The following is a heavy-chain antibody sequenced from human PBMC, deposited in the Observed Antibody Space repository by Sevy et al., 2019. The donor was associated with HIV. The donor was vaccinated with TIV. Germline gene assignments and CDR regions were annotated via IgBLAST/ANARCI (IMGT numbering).Heavy chain of an antibody. CDR2: IYYSGNT. J-gene: IGHJ4*01. CDR3: AGHIAAPHHYYFDY. CDR1: GGSINSGDYY. Sequence: SETLSLTCAVSGGSINSGDYYWSWIRQSPGKGLEWIGYIYYSGNTFYNPSLKSRVSISLDTSKNQFSLKLTSVTAADTAVYYCAGHIAAPHHYYFDYRGHGTLVTVSS. D-gene: IGHD6-13*01. V-gene: IGHV4-30-4*01.